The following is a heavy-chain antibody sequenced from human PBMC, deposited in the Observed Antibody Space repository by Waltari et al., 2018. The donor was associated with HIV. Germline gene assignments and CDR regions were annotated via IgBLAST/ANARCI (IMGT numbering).Heavy chain of an antibody. CDR3: ARVDYNSFYYYYYMDV. V-gene: IGHV4-59*01. Sequence: QVQLQESGPGLVKPSETLSLTCTGSGGSIGSYYWSWIPQPPGKGLEWIGSIYYSGNTNYNASLKGRVTISVDTSKNQFSLNLSSVTAADTAVYYCARVDYNSFYYYYYMDVWGKGTTVTVSS. CDR1: GGSIGSYY. D-gene: IGHD4-4*01. CDR2: IYYSGNT. J-gene: IGHJ6*03.